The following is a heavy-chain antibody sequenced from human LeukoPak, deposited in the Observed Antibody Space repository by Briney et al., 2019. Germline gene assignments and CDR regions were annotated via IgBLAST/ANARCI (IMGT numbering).Heavy chain of an antibody. V-gene: IGHV3-15*01. CDR3: TTVSRADTAMVNY. CDR1: GFTFSNAW. J-gene: IGHJ4*02. D-gene: IGHD5-18*01. CDR2: IKSKTDGGTT. Sequence: GSLRLSCAASGFTFSNAWMSWVRQAPGKGLAWVGRIKSKTDGGTTDYAAPVKGRFTISRDDSKNTLYLQMNSLKTEDTAVYYCTTVSRADTAMVNYWGQGTLVTVSS.